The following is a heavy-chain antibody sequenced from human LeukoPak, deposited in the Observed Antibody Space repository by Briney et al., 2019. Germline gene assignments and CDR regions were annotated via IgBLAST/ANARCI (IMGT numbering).Heavy chain of an antibody. CDR1: GFTFDDYA. CDR3: ARTPVGLGGGSYY. CDR2: ISWNSGSI. Sequence: GRSLRLSCAASGFTFDDYAMHWVRQAPGKGLEWVSGISWNSGSIGYADSVKGRFTISRDNAKNSLYLQMNSLRAEDTAVYYCARTPVGLGGGSYYWGQGTLVTVSS. V-gene: IGHV3-9*01. D-gene: IGHD2-15*01. J-gene: IGHJ4*02.